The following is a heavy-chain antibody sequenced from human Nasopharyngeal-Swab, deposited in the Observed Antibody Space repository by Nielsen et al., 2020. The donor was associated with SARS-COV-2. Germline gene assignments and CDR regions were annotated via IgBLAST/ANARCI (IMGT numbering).Heavy chain of an antibody. J-gene: IGHJ6*03. D-gene: IGHD2-2*01. CDR2: SNHSGST. Sequence: WIRQPPGKGLEWIGESNHSGSTNYNPSLKSRVTISVDTSKNQFSLKLSSVTAADTAVYYCARADIVVVPAAPIYYMDVWGKGTTVTVSS. CDR3: ARADIVVVPAAPIYYMDV. V-gene: IGHV4-34*01.